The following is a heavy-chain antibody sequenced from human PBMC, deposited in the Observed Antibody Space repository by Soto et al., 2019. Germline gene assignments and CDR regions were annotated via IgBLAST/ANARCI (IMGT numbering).Heavy chain of an antibody. V-gene: IGHV3-23*01. Sequence: EVQLLESGGGLVQPGGSLRLSCAASGFTFSSYAMSWVRQAPGKGLEWVSAISGSGGSTYYADSVKGRFTISRDNSKNTLYLQMNSLRAEDTAVYYCASQTYYYDISGYRQAFDIWGQGTMVTVSS. J-gene: IGHJ3*02. CDR2: ISGSGGST. D-gene: IGHD3-22*01. CDR3: ASQTYYYDISGYRQAFDI. CDR1: GFTFSSYA.